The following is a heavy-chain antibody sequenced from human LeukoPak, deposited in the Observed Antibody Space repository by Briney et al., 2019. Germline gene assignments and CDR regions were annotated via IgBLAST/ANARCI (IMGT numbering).Heavy chain of an antibody. CDR2: INHSGST. V-gene: IGHV4-34*01. Sequence: KPSETLSLTCAVYGGSFSGYYWSWIRQPPGKGLEWIGEINHSGSTNYNPSLKSRVTISVDTSKNQFSLKLSSVTAADTAVYYCARGLETAMPTGFDYWGQGTLVTVSS. J-gene: IGHJ4*02. CDR1: GGSFSGYY. CDR3: ARGLETAMPTGFDY. D-gene: IGHD5-18*01.